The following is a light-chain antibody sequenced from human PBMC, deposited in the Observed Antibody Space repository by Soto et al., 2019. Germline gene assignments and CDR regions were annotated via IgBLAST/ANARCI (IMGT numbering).Light chain of an antibody. V-gene: IGKV1-12*01. Sequence: DIQMTQSPSTVSASVGDGVTITCRASQPISSWLAWFRQRPGKAPELLIYAASTLHSGVPSRFSGSGSRTEFALTISGHQPEDCATYYCQQASSFPHTFGQGTRVDIK. CDR3: QQASSFPHT. CDR2: AAS. CDR1: QPISSW. J-gene: IGKJ2*01.